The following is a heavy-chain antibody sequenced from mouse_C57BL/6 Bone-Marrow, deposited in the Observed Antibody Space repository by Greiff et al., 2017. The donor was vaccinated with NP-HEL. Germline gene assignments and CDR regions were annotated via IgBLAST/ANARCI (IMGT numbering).Heavy chain of an antibody. CDR1: GYTFTSYW. V-gene: IGHV1-55*01. J-gene: IGHJ4*01. D-gene: IGHD2-3*01. CDR3: AILGGYWIYAMDY. CDR2: IYPGSGST. Sequence: QVQLQQSGAELVKPGASVKMSCKASGYTFTSYWITWVKQRPGQGLEWIGDIYPGSGSTNYNEKFKSKATLTVDTSSSTAYMQLSSLTSEDSAVYYCAILGGYWIYAMDYWGQGTSVTVSS.